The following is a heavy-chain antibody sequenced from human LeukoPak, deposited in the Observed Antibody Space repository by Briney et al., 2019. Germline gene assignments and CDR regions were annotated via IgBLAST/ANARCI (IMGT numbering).Heavy chain of an antibody. Sequence: ASVPVSCKASGYTFTSYGISWVRPAPRQGLEWMGWICSYNGNTQYAQNLQGRVKMTTDTSTSTDYMEVRSLRSEETAVYYCARDLSPGGSGQPQHDWGKGTLVTVSS. CDR2: ICSYNGNT. CDR1: GYTFTSYG. V-gene: IGHV1-18*01. D-gene: IGHD3-10*01. CDR3: ARDLSPGGSGQPQHD. J-gene: IGHJ4*02.